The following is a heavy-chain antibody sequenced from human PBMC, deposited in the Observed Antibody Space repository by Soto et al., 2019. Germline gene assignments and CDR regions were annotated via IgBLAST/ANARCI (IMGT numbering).Heavy chain of an antibody. J-gene: IGHJ4*02. CDR2: IYYSGST. V-gene: IGHV4-39*01. Sequence: SETLSLTCTVSGGSISSSSYYWGWIRQPPGKGLEWIGSIYYSGSTYYNPSLKSRVTISVDTSKNQFSLKLSSVTAADTAVYYCARHRQTSMGIAVAGTTDYWGQGTLVTVSS. D-gene: IGHD6-19*01. CDR1: GGSISSSSYY. CDR3: ARHRQTSMGIAVAGTTDY.